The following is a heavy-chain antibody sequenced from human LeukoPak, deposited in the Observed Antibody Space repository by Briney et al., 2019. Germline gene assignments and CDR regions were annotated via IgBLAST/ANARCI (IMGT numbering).Heavy chain of an antibody. CDR1: GFTLLIYC. Sequence: GGSLRLSCGVSGFTLLIYCQMWVSQAAGKGLQWVSSINTNGASTYYADSVKGRFTISRDNSNNMVYLQRKSLRVEETTIYHGVGVFTEYGNGYAHWGQGTLVTVSS. J-gene: IGHJ4*02. CDR3: VGVFTEYGNGYAH. CDR2: INTNGAST. D-gene: IGHD2/OR15-2a*01. V-gene: IGHV3-23*01.